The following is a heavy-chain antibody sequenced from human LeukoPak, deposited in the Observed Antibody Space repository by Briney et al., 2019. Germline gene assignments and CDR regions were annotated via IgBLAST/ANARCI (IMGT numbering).Heavy chain of an antibody. J-gene: IGHJ3*02. CDR3: ARGRRQSLGYCSGGSCYIDDAFDI. CDR2: ISSSSSTYI. V-gene: IGHV3-21*01. CDR1: GFTLGDYA. D-gene: IGHD2-15*01. Sequence: PGGSLRLSCTASGFTLGDYAMSWFRQAPGKGLEWVSSISSSSSTYIYYADSVKGRFTISRDNAKNSLYLQMNSLRAEDTAVYYCARGRRQSLGYCSGGSCYIDDAFDIWGQGTMVTVSS.